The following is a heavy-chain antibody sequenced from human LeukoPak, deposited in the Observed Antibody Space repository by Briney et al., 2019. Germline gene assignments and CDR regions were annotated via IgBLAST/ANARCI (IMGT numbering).Heavy chain of an antibody. CDR2: ISPSSSYI. Sequence: GGSLRRSCAASGFTFKSYTINWVRQAPVKGLEWVSSISPSSSYIYYADSVKGRFTISRDNAKNSLYLQMNGLRAEDTAVYYCARVPREVAGALYSWYCDLWGRGTLVTVSS. CDR3: ARVPREVAGALYSWYCDL. D-gene: IGHD6-13*01. V-gene: IGHV3-21*01. J-gene: IGHJ2*01. CDR1: GFTFKSYT.